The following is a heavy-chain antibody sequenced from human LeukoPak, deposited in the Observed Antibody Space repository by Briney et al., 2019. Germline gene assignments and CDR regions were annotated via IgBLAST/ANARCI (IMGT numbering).Heavy chain of an antibody. Sequence: GGSLRLSCAASGFTFSNYAMHWVRQAPGKGLEWVAVISYDGSNKYYADSVKGRFTISRDNSKNTLYLQMNSLRAEDTAVYYCAGTKKGEDSMDTSNEIAYWGRGT. CDR3: AGTKKGEDSMDTSNEIAY. D-gene: IGHD5-18*01. J-gene: IGHJ4*02. V-gene: IGHV3-30-3*01. CDR1: GFTFSNYA. CDR2: ISYDGSNK.